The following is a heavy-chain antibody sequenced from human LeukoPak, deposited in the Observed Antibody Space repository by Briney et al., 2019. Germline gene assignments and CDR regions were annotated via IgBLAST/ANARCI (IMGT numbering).Heavy chain of an antibody. V-gene: IGHV4-59*01. D-gene: IGHD3-22*01. J-gene: IGHJ5*02. CDR3: ASSRRDYYDSSGYYA. Sequence: PSETLSLTCTVSGGSISSYYWSWIRQPPGKGLEWIGYIYYSGSTNYNPSLKSRVTISVDTSKNQFSLKLSSVTAADTAVYYCASSRRDYYDSSGYYAWGQGTLVTVSS. CDR2: IYYSGST. CDR1: GGSISSYY.